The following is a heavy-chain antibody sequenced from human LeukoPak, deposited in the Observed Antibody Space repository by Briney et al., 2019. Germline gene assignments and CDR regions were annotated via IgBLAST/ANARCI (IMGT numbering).Heavy chain of an antibody. Sequence: GRSLRLSSAASEFTFSNYALHWVRQAPGKGLQWVAVISYDGNTIHYADSVKGRFIISRDTSKNTLYLQMNSLRAEDTAVYYCARSGGLQKFDYWGQGTLVTVSS. J-gene: IGHJ4*02. V-gene: IGHV3-30-3*01. CDR1: EFTFSNYA. CDR3: ARSGGLQKFDY. CDR2: ISYDGNTI. D-gene: IGHD4-11*01.